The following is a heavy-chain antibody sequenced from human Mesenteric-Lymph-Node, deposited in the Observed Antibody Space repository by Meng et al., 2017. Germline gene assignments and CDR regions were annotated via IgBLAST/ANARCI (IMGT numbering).Heavy chain of an antibody. D-gene: IGHD5-12*01. CDR2: IGTYNGNT. CDR3: AREDIVAMPFVY. CDR1: GYTFTSYG. J-gene: IGHJ4*02. Sequence: ASVKVSCKASGYTFTSYGISWVRQAPGQGLEWMGWIGTYNGNTDYAQKFQGRVTMTTDTSTSTAYMELRSLKSDDTAVYYCAREDIVAMPFVYWGQGTLVTVSS. V-gene: IGHV1-18*01.